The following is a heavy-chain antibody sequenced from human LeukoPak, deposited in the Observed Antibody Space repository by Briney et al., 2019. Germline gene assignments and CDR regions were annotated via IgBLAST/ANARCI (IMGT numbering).Heavy chain of an antibody. CDR1: GFTFSRYW. V-gene: IGHV3-74*01. D-gene: IGHD3-9*01. CDR2: INSDGRST. J-gene: IGHJ4*02. CDR3: VRGADTGYSSDS. Sequence: GGSLRLSCVASGFTFSRYWMHWVRQAPGKGLVWVSRINSDGRSTNYADSVKGRFSISRDNAENTLYLQMNSLRVEDTAVYYCVRGADTGYSSDSWGRGTLVTVSS.